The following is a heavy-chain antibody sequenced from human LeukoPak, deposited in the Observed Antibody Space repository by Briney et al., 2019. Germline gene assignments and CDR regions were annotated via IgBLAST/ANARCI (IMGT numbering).Heavy chain of an antibody. CDR1: GGSISFYY. D-gene: IGHD6-6*01. CDR2: IYTSGST. CDR3: ARGYSSTSSTPDY. Sequence: SETLSLTCTVSGGSISFYYCSWVRQPAGKGLEWVGRIYTSGSTNYNPSLKSRVTMSVDTSKNHFSLKLTSVTAADTAVYYCARGYSSTSSTPDYWGQGTLVTLSS. V-gene: IGHV4-4*07. J-gene: IGHJ4*02.